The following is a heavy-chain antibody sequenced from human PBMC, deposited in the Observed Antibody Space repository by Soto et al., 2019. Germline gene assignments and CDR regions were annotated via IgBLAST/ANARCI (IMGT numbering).Heavy chain of an antibody. J-gene: IGHJ6*03. CDR1: GGSVTSAGYF. CDR2: VYFSGDT. CDR3: ARHRPAASRYAYYHYMDV. Sequence: QLQLEASVPGLVKPSETLSLSCTVSGGSVTSAGYFWGWIRQPPGKGLDWIGSVYFSGDTYSNPSLRSRLAMSVDTSKSQFSLNLTSATAADTAVYYCARHRPAASRYAYYHYMDVWGKGTTVTVSS. V-gene: IGHV4-39*01. D-gene: IGHD3-9*01.